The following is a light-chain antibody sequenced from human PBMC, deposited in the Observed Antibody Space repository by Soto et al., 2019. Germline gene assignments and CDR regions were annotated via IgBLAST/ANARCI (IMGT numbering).Light chain of an antibody. J-gene: IGLJ3*02. CDR1: SSDVGSYNL. V-gene: IGLV2-23*01. CDR3: CSYAGSSTLWV. Sequence: QSALTQPASVSGSPGQSVTIPCTGTSSDVGSYNLVSWYQQHPGKAPKLMIYEGSKRPSGVYNRFSGSKSGNTASLTLSGLEAEDEADYYYCSYAGSSTLWVFGGGTKVTVL. CDR2: EGS.